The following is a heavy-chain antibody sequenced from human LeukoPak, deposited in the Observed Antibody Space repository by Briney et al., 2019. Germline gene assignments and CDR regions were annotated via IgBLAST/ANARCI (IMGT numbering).Heavy chain of an antibody. CDR1: GFTFSSYE. CDR2: IYSGGST. CDR3: ARDWIQSSWYGTPLGY. V-gene: IGHV3-66*01. D-gene: IGHD6-13*01. J-gene: IGHJ4*02. Sequence: PGGSLRLSCAASGFTFSSYEMNWVRQAPGKGLEWVSLIYSGGSTYYADSVKGRFTISRDNSKNTLYLQMNSLRAEDTAVYYCARDWIQSSWYGTPLGYWGQGTLVTVSS.